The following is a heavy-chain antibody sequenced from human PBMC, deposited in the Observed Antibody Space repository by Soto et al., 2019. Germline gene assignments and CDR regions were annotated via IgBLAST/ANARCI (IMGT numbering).Heavy chain of an antibody. CDR1: GYSFSTHW. J-gene: IGHJ6*02. V-gene: IGHV5-51*01. CDR3: VSQMPGEYGMEV. D-gene: IGHD3-10*01. CDR2: MYPGDSRA. Sequence: PGESLKISCRGSGYSFSTHWIGWDGQKPGKGLEWVGGMYPGDSRAAYSPSFQGQVTMSADTSVNTAYLQWSSLKASETAVYYCVSQMPGEYGMEVWGPGTTVTVSS.